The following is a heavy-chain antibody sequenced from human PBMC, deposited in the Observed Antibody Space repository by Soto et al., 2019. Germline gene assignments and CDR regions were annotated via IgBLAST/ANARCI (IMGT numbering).Heavy chain of an antibody. J-gene: IGHJ6*02. CDR3: ARALIQLWPHYYYGMDV. Sequence: TSETLSLTCTASAGSISSGDYYWSWIRQAPGKGLEWIGYIYYSGNTYYNPSLKSRVNILVETSKNQFPLRVSFVTDADTAVYYCARALIQLWPHYYYGMDVWGQGTTV. V-gene: IGHV4-30-4*01. CDR2: IYYSGNT. D-gene: IGHD5-18*01. CDR1: AGSISSGDYY.